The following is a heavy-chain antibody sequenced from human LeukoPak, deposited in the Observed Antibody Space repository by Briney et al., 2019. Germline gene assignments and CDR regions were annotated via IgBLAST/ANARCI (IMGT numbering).Heavy chain of an antibody. Sequence: GGSLRLSCAASGFTFSSYSMNWVRQAPGKGLEWVSSISSSSSYIYYADSVKGRFTISRDNAKNSLYLQMNSLRAEDTAVYYCARDTTSIRGACGYWGQGTLVTVSS. CDR2: ISSSSSYI. J-gene: IGHJ4*02. CDR1: GFTFSSYS. V-gene: IGHV3-21*01. CDR3: ARDTTSIRGACGY. D-gene: IGHD2/OR15-2a*01.